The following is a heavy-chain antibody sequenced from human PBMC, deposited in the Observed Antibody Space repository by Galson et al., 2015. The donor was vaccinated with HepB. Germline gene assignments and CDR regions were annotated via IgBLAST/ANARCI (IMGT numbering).Heavy chain of an antibody. V-gene: IGHV1-2*02. CDR1: GYTFTDYH. D-gene: IGHD3-10*01. CDR2: INPNSGGS. CDR3: ARGRITMVRGVVPYFDY. J-gene: IGHJ4*02. Sequence: SVKVSCKASGYTFTDYHIHWMRQAPGQGLEWMGWINPNSGGSNYAQKFQGRVTMTRDTSIITAYMELSRLRSDDTAVYYCARGRITMVRGVVPYFDYWGQGTLVTVSS.